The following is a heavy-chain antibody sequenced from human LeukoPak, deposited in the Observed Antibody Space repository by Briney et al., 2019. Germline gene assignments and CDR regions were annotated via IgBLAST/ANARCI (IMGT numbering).Heavy chain of an antibody. CDR2: IYYSGST. J-gene: IGHJ4*02. V-gene: IGHV4-31*03. CDR1: SGSISSCGYY. Sequence: SQTLSLTCTVSSGSISSCGYYWSWIRQHPGKGLEWIGYIYYSGSTYYNPSLKSRVTISVDTSKNQFSLKLSSVTAADTAVYYCARANSGSFDYWGQGTLVTVSS. D-gene: IGHD6-19*01. CDR3: ARANSGSFDY.